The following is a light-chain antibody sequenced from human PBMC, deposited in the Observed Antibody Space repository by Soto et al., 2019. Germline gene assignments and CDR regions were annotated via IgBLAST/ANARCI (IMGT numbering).Light chain of an antibody. CDR3: QAYYSSLSRV. J-gene: IGLJ2*01. Sequence: QSVLTQPPSVSGAPGQRVTISCTGSSSNIGAGYDVHWYQQLPGTAPKLLIYGNSNRPSGVPDRFSGSKSGTSASLAITGLYAEDEADYYCQAYYSSLSRVFGGGNKLNVL. CDR2: GNS. CDR1: SSNIGAGYD. V-gene: IGLV1-40*01.